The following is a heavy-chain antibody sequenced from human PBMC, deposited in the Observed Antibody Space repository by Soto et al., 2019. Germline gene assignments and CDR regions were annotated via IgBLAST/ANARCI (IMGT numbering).Heavy chain of an antibody. J-gene: IGHJ6*02. CDR3: ARLPDAPSMDV. CDR1: GFTISSYG. CDR2: IWYDGTNK. V-gene: IGHV3-33*01. Sequence: GGSLRLSCAASGFTISSYGMHWVRQAPGKGLEWVAVIWYDGTNKYYADSVKGRFTISRDNSKNTLYLQMNSLRAEDTAVYYCARLPDAPSMDVWGQGTTVTVSS.